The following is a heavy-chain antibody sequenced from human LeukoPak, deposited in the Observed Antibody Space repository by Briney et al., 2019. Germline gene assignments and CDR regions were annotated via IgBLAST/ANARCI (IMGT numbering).Heavy chain of an antibody. V-gene: IGHV3-43D*03. D-gene: IGHD4-17*01. J-gene: IGHJ4*02. Sequence: GGSLRLSCAASGFTFDDYAMHWVRHAPGKGLEWVSLISWDGGSTYYADSVKGRFTISRDNSKNSLYLQMNSLRAEDTALYYCAKDKRRGDYGLCFDYWGQGTLVTVSS. CDR2: ISWDGGST. CDR3: AKDKRRGDYGLCFDY. CDR1: GFTFDDYA.